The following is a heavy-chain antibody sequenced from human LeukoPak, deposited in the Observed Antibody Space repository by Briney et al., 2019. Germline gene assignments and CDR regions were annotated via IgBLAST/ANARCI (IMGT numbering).Heavy chain of an antibody. CDR2: IYDSGST. V-gene: IGHV4-39*01. J-gene: IGHJ4*02. Sequence: SETLSLTCTISGGSIRSSYYYWGWIRQPPGKGLEWIGSIYDSGSTYYNPSLKSRVTISVDTSKNQFSLKLSSVTAADTAVYYCARGSRMSSGYYRGQFDYWGQGTLVTVSS. CDR1: GGSIRSSYYY. CDR3: ARGSRMSSGYYRGQFDY. D-gene: IGHD3-22*01.